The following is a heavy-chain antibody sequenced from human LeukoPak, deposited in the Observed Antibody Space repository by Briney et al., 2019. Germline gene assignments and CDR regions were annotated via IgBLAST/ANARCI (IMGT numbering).Heavy chain of an antibody. CDR1: GGAFSGYY. CDR3: ARARAGYSSGWYRD. CDR2: INHSGST. D-gene: IGHD6-19*01. Sequence: PSETLSLTCSVYGGAFSGYYWSWIRQPPGKGLEWIGEINHSGSTNYNPSLKSRVTISVDTSKNQFSRKLSSVTAADRAVYYCARARAGYSSGWYRDWRQGSLVTVSS. V-gene: IGHV4-34*01. J-gene: IGHJ4*02.